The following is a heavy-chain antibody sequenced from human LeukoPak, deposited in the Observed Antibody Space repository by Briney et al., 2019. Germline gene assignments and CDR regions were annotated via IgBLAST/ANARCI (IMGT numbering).Heavy chain of an antibody. J-gene: IGHJ4*02. D-gene: IGHD3-16*02. Sequence: PGGSLRLSCAASGFSVSTYGMHWVRQAPGKGLEWLTFMSLDGINKYYGGSVKGRFTISRDNSKNTLYLQMNSLRVDDTAIYYCAKDKEGGIASDYWGQGTLVTVSS. CDR1: GFSVSTYG. CDR2: MSLDGINK. V-gene: IGHV3-33*05. CDR3: AKDKEGGIASDY.